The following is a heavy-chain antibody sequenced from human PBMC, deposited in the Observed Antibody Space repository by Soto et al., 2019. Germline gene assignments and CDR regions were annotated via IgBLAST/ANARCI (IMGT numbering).Heavy chain of an antibody. V-gene: IGHV3-48*01. CDR2: ISSSSSTI. Sequence: EVQLVESGGGLVQPGGSLRLSCAASGFTFSSYSMNWVRQAPGKGLEWVSYISSSSSTIYYADSVKGRFTISRDNAKNSLYLQMHSLRAEDTAVYYCARDAVEVRGKFDYWGQGTLVTVSS. D-gene: IGHD3-10*01. CDR3: ARDAVEVRGKFDY. CDR1: GFTFSSYS. J-gene: IGHJ4*02.